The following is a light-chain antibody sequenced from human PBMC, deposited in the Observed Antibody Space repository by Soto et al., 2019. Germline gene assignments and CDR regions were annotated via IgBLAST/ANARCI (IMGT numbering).Light chain of an antibody. J-gene: IGKJ2*01. Sequence: DIQMTQSPSSLSASVGDRVTITCRASQSISSYLNWYQHKPGRAPKVLIYFASSLQSEVPSRFSGSGSGTDVTLTIRSLQPEDFATYYCQQAYSTPYTFGQGTKLEIK. CDR3: QQAYSTPYT. V-gene: IGKV1-39*01. CDR2: FAS. CDR1: QSISSY.